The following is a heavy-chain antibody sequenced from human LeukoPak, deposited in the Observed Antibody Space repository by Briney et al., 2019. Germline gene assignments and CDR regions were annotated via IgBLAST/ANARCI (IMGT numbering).Heavy chain of an antibody. CDR2: IKQDGSEK. V-gene: IGHV3-7*01. D-gene: IGHD4-23*01. Sequence: GGSLRLSCAASGFTFSSYWMSWVRQAPGKGLEWVANIKQDGSEKFYVDSVKGRFTISRDNAKNSLYLQMNSLRAEDTAVYYCARGSLGGNSAVLYYYYMDVWGKRTTVTVSS. J-gene: IGHJ6*03. CDR3: ARGSLGGNSAVLYYYYMDV. CDR1: GFTFSSYW.